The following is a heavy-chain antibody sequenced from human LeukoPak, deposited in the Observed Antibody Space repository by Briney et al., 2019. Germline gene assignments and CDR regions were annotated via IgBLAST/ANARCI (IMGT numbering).Heavy chain of an antibody. CDR1: GGSFSGYY. Sequence: SETLSLTCAVYGGSFSGYYWSWIRQPPGKGLEWIGEINHSGSTNYNPSLKSRVTISVDTSKNQFSLKLSSVTAADTAVYYCASFTSIAAAGGGMDVWGKGTTVTVSS. CDR2: INHSGST. CDR3: ASFTSIAAAGGGMDV. V-gene: IGHV4-34*01. D-gene: IGHD6-13*01. J-gene: IGHJ6*04.